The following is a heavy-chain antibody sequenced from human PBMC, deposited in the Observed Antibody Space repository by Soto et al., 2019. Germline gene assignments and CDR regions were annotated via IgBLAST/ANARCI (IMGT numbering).Heavy chain of an antibody. CDR3: ARWVVRSGWAAFDY. J-gene: IGHJ4*02. Sequence: SETLSLTCTVSGGSISSYYWSWIRQPPGKGLEWIGYIYYSGSTNYNPSLKSRVTISVDTSKNQFSLKLSSVTAVDTAVYYCARWVVRSGWAAFDYWGQGTLVTVSS. V-gene: IGHV4-59*01. D-gene: IGHD6-19*01. CDR2: IYYSGST. CDR1: GGSISSYY.